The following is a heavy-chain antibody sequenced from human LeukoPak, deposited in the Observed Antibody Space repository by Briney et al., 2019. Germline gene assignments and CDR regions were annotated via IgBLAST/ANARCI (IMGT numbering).Heavy chain of an antibody. D-gene: IGHD2-2*01. V-gene: IGHV3-74*01. CDR2: INSDGSST. J-gene: IGHJ4*02. CDR1: GFTFSSYW. CDR3: AKAPHVVAVADGTRGAWF. Sequence: GGSLRLSCAASGFTFSSYWMHWVRQAPGKGLVWVSRINSDGSSTSYADSVKGRFTISRDNAKNTLYLQMDSLRAEDTAVYYCAKAPHVVAVADGTRGAWFWGQGTLVTVSS.